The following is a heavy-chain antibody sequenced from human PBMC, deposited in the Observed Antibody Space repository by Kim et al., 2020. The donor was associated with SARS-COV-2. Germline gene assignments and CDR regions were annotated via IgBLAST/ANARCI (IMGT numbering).Heavy chain of an antibody. CDR1: RDTLSTHA. J-gene: IGHJ4*02. V-gene: IGHV1-69*04. CDR3: ARVGSGGGDFDY. CDR2: IIPILGRA. D-gene: IGHD2-21*01. Sequence: SVKVSCKASRDTLSTHAISWVRQAPGQGLEWMGRIIPILGRANYEQKFQGRVTFTTDKSTNTIYMELSGLRSEDTAVYYCARVGSGGGDFDYWGQGTPV.